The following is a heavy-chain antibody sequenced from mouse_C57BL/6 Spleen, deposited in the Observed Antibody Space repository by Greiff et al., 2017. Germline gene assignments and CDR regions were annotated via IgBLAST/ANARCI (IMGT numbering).Heavy chain of an antibody. V-gene: IGHV5-9-1*02. CDR1: GFTFSSYA. J-gene: IGHJ2*01. CDR3: TREGGYYSFFDY. Sequence: EVQRVESGEGLVKPGGSLKLSCAASGFTFSSYAMSWVRQTPEKRLEWVAYISSGGDYIYYADTVKGRFTISRDNARNTLYLQMSSLKSEDTAMYYCTREGGYYSFFDYWGQGTTLTVSS. CDR2: ISSGGDYI. D-gene: IGHD2-3*01.